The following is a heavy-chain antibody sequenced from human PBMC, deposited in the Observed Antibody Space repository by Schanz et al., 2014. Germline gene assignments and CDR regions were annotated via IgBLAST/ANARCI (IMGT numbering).Heavy chain of an antibody. CDR2: IWNNGVTK. J-gene: IGHJ6*02. D-gene: IGHD3-10*01. Sequence: QAQLMESGGGVVQPGTSLILSCSVSGFSLNTYSIHWFRQPAGKGLEWVAVIWNNGVTKYYADSVRGRFTISRDNAKNSLYLQMNSLRAEDTAVYYCARDFDDRRGYGSGYCLGDCMDVWGQGTTVTVSS. CDR3: ARDFDDRRGYGSGYCLGDCMDV. V-gene: IGHV3-33*01. CDR1: GFSLNTYS.